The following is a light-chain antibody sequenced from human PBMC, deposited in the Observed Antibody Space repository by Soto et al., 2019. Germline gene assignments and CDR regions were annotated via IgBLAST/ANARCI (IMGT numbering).Light chain of an antibody. CDR3: LQHNSYPI. Sequence: DIQMTQSPSSLSASVGERVTISCRASQGIRIDLGWYQQKPGEASKRLIYAASSLQSGVPSRFSGSGSGTEFTLTISSLLPEDFATYYYLQHNSYPIFGGGTKVEIK. J-gene: IGKJ4*01. V-gene: IGKV1-17*01. CDR2: AAS. CDR1: QGIRID.